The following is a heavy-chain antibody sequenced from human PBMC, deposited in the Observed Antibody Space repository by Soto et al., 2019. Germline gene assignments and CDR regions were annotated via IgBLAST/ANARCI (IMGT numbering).Heavy chain of an antibody. CDR3: VGGQYYFDY. J-gene: IGHJ4*02. V-gene: IGHV3-30*03. Sequence: QVQLVESGGGVVQPGRSLILSCAASGFPFTTYGMHWVREGPGKGLEWVAVISYDGSNKYYADSVKGRFTISRDNSKNTLYLQMTSLRPEDPALYYCVGGQYYFDYRGQGTLVTVSS. CDR2: ISYDGSNK. CDR1: GFPFTTYG. D-gene: IGHD3-10*01.